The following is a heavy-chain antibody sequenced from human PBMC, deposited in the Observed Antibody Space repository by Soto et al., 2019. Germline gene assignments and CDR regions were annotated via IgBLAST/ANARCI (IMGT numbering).Heavy chain of an antibody. D-gene: IGHD3-10*01. CDR1: GGTFSSYA. V-gene: IGHV1-69*06. Sequence: SVKVSWKASGGTFSSYAISWVRQAPGQGLEWMGGIIPIFGTANYAQKFQGRVTITADKSTSTAYMELSSLRSEDTAVYYCATRQGEAYITMVRGVIPQGMHVRGQATTVTVSS. J-gene: IGHJ6*02. CDR3: ATRQGEAYITMVRGVIPQGMHV. CDR2: IIPIFGTA.